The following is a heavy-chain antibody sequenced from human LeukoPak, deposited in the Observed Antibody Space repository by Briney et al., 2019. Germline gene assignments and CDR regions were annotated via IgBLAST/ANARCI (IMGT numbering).Heavy chain of an antibody. CDR2: IIPIFGTA. V-gene: IGHV1-69*13. CDR3: ARDPSRVVRGVSYYYYYMDV. CDR1: GGTFSSYV. D-gene: IGHD3-10*01. Sequence: ASVKVSCKASGGTFSSYVISWVRQAPGQGLKWMRGIIPIFGTANYAQKFQGRVTITADESTSTAYMELRSLRSEDTAVYYCARDPSRVVRGVSYYYYYMDVWGKGTTVTISS. J-gene: IGHJ6*03.